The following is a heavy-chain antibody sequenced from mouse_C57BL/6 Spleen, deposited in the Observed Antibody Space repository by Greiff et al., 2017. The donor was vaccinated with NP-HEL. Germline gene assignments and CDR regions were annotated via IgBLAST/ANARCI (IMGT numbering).Heavy chain of an antibody. CDR3: ARAAPRYFDV. V-gene: IGHV1-61*01. J-gene: IGHJ1*03. CDR1: GYTFTSYW. Sequence: VQLQQPGAELVRPGSSVKLSCKASGYTFTSYWMDWVKQRPGQGLEWIGNIYPSDSETHYNQKFKDKATLTVDKSSSTAYMQLSSLTSEDSAVYYCARAAPRYFDVWGTGTTVTVSS. CDR2: IYPSDSET.